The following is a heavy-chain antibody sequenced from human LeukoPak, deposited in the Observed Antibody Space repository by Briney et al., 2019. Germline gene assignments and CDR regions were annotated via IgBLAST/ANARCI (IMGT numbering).Heavy chain of an antibody. CDR3: ARAGDGTAARDY. D-gene: IGHD2-15*01. J-gene: IGHJ4*02. Sequence: GGSLRLSCAASGFTFRTYWMSWVRQAPGKGLEWVANINEDGSEKYYVDSVKGRFAISRDDAKNSVYLQLNSLRAEDTAVYYCARAGDGTAARDYWGQGTLDTVSS. V-gene: IGHV3-7*01. CDR2: INEDGSEK. CDR1: GFTFRTYW.